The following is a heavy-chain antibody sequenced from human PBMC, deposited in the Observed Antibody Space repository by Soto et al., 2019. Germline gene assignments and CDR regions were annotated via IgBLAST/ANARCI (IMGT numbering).Heavy chain of an antibody. CDR2: IYHTGST. J-gene: IGHJ4*01. V-gene: IGHV4-31*02. CDR3: ARDLLVFDTSGFHF. D-gene: IGHD3-9*01. Sequence: WTWIRQPPGKGLEWIGSIYHTGSTYYSKSLRSRLTMSVDTSKSQFSLRLSSVTAADTAVYYCARDLLVFDTSGFHFWGRGIRVSV.